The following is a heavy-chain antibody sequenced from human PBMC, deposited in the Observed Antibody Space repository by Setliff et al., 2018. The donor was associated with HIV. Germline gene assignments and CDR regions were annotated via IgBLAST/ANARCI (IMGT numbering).Heavy chain of an antibody. CDR2: IRGKAYGETA. V-gene: IGHV3-49*04. J-gene: IGHJ4*02. CDR3: ARGVPAVTGYHFDY. D-gene: IGHD6-19*01. CDR1: GFTFSNYG. Sequence: GGSLRLSCAASGFTFSNYGMHWVRQAPGKGLEWVGFIRGKAYGETADFAASLKGRFTISRDDSKSIAYLQMNSLKTEDTAVYYCARGVPAVTGYHFDYWGQGTLVTVSS.